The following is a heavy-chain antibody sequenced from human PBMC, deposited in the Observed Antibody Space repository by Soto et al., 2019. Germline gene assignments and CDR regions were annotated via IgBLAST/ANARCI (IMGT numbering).Heavy chain of an antibody. CDR2: IIPIFGTA. J-gene: IGHJ6*02. Sequence: QVQLVQSGAEVKKPGSSVKVSCKASGGTFSSCAISWVRQAPGQGLEWMGGIIPIFGTANYAQKFQGRVTITADESTSTAYMELSSLRSEDTAVYYCARALQSSSSWDLYYYYGMDVWGQGTTVTVSS. V-gene: IGHV1-69*01. D-gene: IGHD6-13*01. CDR1: GGTFSSCA. CDR3: ARALQSSSSWDLYYYYGMDV.